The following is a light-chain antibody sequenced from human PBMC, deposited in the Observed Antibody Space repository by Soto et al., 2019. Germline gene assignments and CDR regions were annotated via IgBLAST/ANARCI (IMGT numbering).Light chain of an antibody. CDR1: SSNIGAGYD. J-gene: IGLJ2*01. CDR2: GNS. CDR3: QSYDSSLSGSGV. V-gene: IGLV1-40*01. Sequence: QSVLTQPPSVSGAPGQRVTISCTGSSSNIGAGYDVHWYQQLPGTAPKLLIYGNSNRPSGVPDRFSGSKSGTSASLANTGLQAEDEADYYCQSYDSSLSGSGVFGGGTKVTVL.